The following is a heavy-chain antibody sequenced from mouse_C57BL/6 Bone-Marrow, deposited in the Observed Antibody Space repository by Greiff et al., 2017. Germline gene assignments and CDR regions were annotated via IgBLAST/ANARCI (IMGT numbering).Heavy chain of an antibody. Sequence: EVQLQESGPGLVKPSPSLSLSCSVTGYSITSGYYWNWIRQFQGNKLEWMGYISYDGSNKYNPSLKNPISITRDTSKNQFFLKLNSVTTEDTATYYCARDLIYDGSSWFAYWGQGTLVTVSA. J-gene: IGHJ3*01. CDR2: ISYDGSN. V-gene: IGHV3-6*01. D-gene: IGHD2-3*01. CDR3: ARDLIYDGSSWFAY. CDR1: GYSITSGYY.